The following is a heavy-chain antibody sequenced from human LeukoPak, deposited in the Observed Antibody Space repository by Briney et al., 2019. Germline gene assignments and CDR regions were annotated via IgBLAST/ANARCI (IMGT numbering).Heavy chain of an antibody. D-gene: IGHD4-17*01. CDR2: IRLDGVNK. V-gene: IGHV3-30*02. CDR1: GFTFKNYG. Sequence: GGSLRLSCAASGFTFKNYGMHWVRQAPGKGLEWVTFIRLDGVNKYYADSVRGRFTVSRDNAQNTMFLEMNSLRPEDTAVYYCARSDLGDHSFLDPWGQGTLVIVSS. CDR3: ARSDLGDHSFLDP. J-gene: IGHJ5*02.